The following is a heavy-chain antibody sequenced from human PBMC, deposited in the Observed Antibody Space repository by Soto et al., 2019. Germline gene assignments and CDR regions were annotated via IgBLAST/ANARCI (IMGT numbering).Heavy chain of an antibody. V-gene: IGHV3-33*01. D-gene: IGHD3-3*01. CDR1: GFTFSSYG. CDR3: ARDYYDFWSGYYRSYYYGMDV. CDR2: IWYDGSNK. J-gene: IGHJ6*02. Sequence: GGSLRLSCAASGFTFSSYGMHWVRQAPGKGLEWVAVIWYDGSNKYYADSVKGRFTISRDNSKNTLYLQMNSLRAEDTAVYYCARDYYDFWSGYYRSYYYGMDVWGQGTTVTVSS.